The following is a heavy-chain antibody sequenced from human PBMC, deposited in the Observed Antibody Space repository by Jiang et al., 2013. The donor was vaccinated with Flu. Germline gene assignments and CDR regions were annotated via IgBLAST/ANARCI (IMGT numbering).Heavy chain of an antibody. J-gene: IGHJ6*02. V-gene: IGHV7-4-1*02. CDR3: ARDLREMETRDYYYYGMDV. CDR1: GYSLTSYG. CDR2: INTNTGNP. D-gene: IGHD5-24*01. Sequence: SELKRPGAAVKVSCKASGYSLTSYGMNWVRQAPGQGLEWMGYINTNTGNPTFAQGFTGRFVFSMDTSVNTAYLEISRLKAEDTAVYYCARDLREMETRDYYYYGMDVWGQGTTVTVSS.